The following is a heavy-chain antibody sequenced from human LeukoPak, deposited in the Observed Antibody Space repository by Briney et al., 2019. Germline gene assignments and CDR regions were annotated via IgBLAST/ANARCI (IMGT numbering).Heavy chain of an antibody. CDR1: GGSISSYY. Sequence: SETLSLTCTVSGGSISSYYWSWIRQPAGKGLEWIGRIYTSGSTNYNPSLKSRVTVSVDTSNNRFSLKLRSVTAADTAVYYCARNGQLLSDNNWFDPWGQGTLVTVSS. CDR2: IYTSGST. J-gene: IGHJ5*02. V-gene: IGHV4-4*07. D-gene: IGHD2-2*01. CDR3: ARNGQLLSDNNWFDP.